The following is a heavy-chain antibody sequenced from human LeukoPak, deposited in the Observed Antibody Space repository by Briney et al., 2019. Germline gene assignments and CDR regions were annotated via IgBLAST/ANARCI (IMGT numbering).Heavy chain of an antibody. CDR3: ARDDSSSWSSATY. J-gene: IGHJ4*02. V-gene: IGHV1-2*02. CDR2: INPNSGVT. Sequence: ASVWVSCKASGYSFTAYYMHWVRQAPGQGLEWMGWINPNSGVTNYAQKFQGRVTMTRDTSINTAYMELSRLRSDDTAMYYCARDDSSSWSSATYWGQGTLVTVSS. D-gene: IGHD6-13*01. CDR1: GYSFTAYY.